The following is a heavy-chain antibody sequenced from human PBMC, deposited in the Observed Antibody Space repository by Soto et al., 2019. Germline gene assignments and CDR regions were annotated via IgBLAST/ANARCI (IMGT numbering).Heavy chain of an antibody. J-gene: IGHJ4*02. V-gene: IGHV1-2*02. CDR3: ARDLAGNDYFDY. Sequence: ASVKVSCKASEYTLTGYYMNWVRQAPGQGLEWMGWIDPKSGDTRYAQKFQGRVTMTRDTSISTAYMELSRLRSDDTAVYYCARDLAGNDYFDYWGQGTLVTVSS. D-gene: IGHD6-19*01. CDR1: EYTLTGYY. CDR2: IDPKSGDT.